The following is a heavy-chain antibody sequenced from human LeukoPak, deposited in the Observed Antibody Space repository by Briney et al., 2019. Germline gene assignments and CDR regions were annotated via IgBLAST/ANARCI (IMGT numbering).Heavy chain of an antibody. CDR3: ANQGREAAGLNGLIDY. V-gene: IGHV3-33*06. Sequence: PGGSLRLSCKMYGSGITFSSYGMHWVRQAPGKGLEWVARIWYDGSNKYYADSVKGRFTISRDNSKNTLYLQMNSLRAEDTAVYYCANQGREAAGLNGLIDYWGQGTLVTVSS. CDR2: IWYDGSNK. J-gene: IGHJ4*02. D-gene: IGHD6-13*01. CDR1: GITFSSYG.